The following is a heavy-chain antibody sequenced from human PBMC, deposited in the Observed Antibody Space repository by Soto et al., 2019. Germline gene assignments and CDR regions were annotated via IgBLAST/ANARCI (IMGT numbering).Heavy chain of an antibody. J-gene: IGHJ6*02. CDR1: GYSFTSYW. D-gene: IGHD3-10*01. V-gene: IGHV5-10-1*01. Sequence: PGESLKISCKGSGYSFTSYWISWVRQTPGTGLEWMGRIDPSDSYTNYRPSFQGHVTISVDKSISTAYLQWSSLKASDTAMYYCARSGSPPYGMDVWGQGTTVTVSS. CDR2: IDPSDSYT. CDR3: ARSGSPPYGMDV.